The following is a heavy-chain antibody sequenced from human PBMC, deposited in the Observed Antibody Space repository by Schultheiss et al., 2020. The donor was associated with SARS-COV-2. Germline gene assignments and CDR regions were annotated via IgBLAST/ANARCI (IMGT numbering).Heavy chain of an antibody. V-gene: IGHV3-23*01. Sequence: GGSLRLSCAASGFTVSSNYMSWVRQAPGKGLEWVSAISGSGGSTYYADSVKGRFTISRDNSKNTLYLQMNSLRAEDTAVYYCARDIGHYDFWSGYYNSYYYYGMDVWGQGTTVTVAS. CDR2: ISGSGGST. J-gene: IGHJ6*02. CDR3: ARDIGHYDFWSGYYNSYYYYGMDV. CDR1: GFTVSSNY. D-gene: IGHD3-3*01.